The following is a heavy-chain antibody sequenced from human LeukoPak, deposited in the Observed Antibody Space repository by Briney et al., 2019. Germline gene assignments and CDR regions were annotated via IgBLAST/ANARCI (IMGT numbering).Heavy chain of an antibody. V-gene: IGHV3-9*01. J-gene: IGHJ4*02. Sequence: GGSLRLSCAASGFTFDDYAMHWVRQAPGKGLEWVSGISWNSGSIGYADSVKGRFTISRDNAKNTLYLQMNSLRAEDTAVYYCAKDRLVWVYWGQGTLVTVSS. CDR2: ISWNSGSI. CDR1: GFTFDDYA. CDR3: AKDRLVWVY. D-gene: IGHD6-19*01.